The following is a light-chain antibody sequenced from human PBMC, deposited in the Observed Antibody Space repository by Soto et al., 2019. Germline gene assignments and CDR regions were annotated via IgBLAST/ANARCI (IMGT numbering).Light chain of an antibody. V-gene: IGKV1-5*01. J-gene: IGKJ1*01. Sequence: DIQMPQSPSTLSASVGDRVTITCRASQSISSWLAWYQQKPGKAPKHLTYDVSSLESGVPSRFSGSGSGTEFTLTISSLQPDDFGTYYCQQYNSYSWTFGQGTKVEIK. CDR1: QSISSW. CDR2: DVS. CDR3: QQYNSYSWT.